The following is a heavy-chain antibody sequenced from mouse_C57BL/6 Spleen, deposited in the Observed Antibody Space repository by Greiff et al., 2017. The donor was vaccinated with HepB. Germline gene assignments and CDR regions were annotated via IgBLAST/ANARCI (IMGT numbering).Heavy chain of an antibody. CDR3: ARKGTTTVVATSNFDV. D-gene: IGHD1-1*01. Sequence: VQLQQSVAELVRPGASVKLSCTASGFNIKNTYMHWVKQRPEQGLEWIGRIDPANGNTKYARKFQGKATITADTSSNTAYLQLSSLTSEDTAIYYCARKGTTTVVATSNFDVWGTGTTVTVSS. CDR1: GFNIKNTY. J-gene: IGHJ1*03. CDR2: IDPANGNT. V-gene: IGHV14-3*01.